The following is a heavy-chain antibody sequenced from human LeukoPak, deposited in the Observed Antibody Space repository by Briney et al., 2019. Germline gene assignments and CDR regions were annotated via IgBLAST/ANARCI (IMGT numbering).Heavy chain of an antibody. V-gene: IGHV1-8*01. CDR1: GFTFTSYD. CDR2: MNPNNGNT. Sequence: ASVKVSCKASGFTFTSYDINWVRQTTGQGLEWMGWMNPNNGNTGYAQKFQGRVTMTRDTSISTAYMELRSLRSEDTAMYYCVRDGEGVAISVNYWFDPWGQGILVTVSS. D-gene: IGHD3-10*01. CDR3: VRDGEGVAISVNYWFDP. J-gene: IGHJ5*02.